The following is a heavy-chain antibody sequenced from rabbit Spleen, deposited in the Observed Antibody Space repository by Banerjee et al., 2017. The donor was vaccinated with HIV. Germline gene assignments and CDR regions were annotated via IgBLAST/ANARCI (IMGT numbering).Heavy chain of an antibody. Sequence: QEQLEESGGDLVKPGASLTLTRKASGVSFSGNYYMRWVRQAPGKGLEWIACIYAGSSASTYYASWAKGRFTISKTSSTTVTLQMTSLTAADTATYFCTRRGSAYGYGYNFWGPGTLVTVS. CDR2: IYAGSSAST. D-gene: IGHD6-1*01. CDR3: TRRGSAYGYGYNF. J-gene: IGHJ4*01. V-gene: IGHV1S45*01. CDR1: GVSFSGNYY.